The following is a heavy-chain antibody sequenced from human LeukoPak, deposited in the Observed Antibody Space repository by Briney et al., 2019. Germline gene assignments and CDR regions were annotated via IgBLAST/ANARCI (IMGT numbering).Heavy chain of an antibody. D-gene: IGHD5-24*01. Sequence: KVGESLKISCKGSGYNFTNFWLGWVRQMPGKGLEWMGIIYPGDSDTRYSPSFQGQVTISADKSISTACLQWSSLKASDTAMYYCARHTGGYNSGPHFDYWGQGTLVTVSS. CDR1: GYNFTNFW. CDR2: IYPGDSDT. V-gene: IGHV5-51*01. CDR3: ARHTGGYNSGPHFDY. J-gene: IGHJ4*02.